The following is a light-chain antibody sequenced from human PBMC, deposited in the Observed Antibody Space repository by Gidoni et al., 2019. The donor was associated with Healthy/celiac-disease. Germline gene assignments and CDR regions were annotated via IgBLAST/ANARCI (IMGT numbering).Light chain of an antibody. Sequence: QSVLPQPPSASGTPGQRVTISCSGSSSNLGSNTVNWYQQLPGTAPKLLIYSSNQRPSGVPDRFSGSKSGTSASLAISGLQSEDEADYYCAAWDDSLNGVVFGGGTKLTVL. CDR2: SSN. CDR1: SSNLGSNT. J-gene: IGLJ2*01. CDR3: AAWDDSLNGVV. V-gene: IGLV1-44*01.